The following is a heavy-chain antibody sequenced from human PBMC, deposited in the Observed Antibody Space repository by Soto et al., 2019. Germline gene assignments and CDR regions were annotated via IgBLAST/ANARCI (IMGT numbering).Heavy chain of an antibody. CDR2: IFHSGST. J-gene: IGHJ2*01. CDR3: ARRIYGDWYFDL. CDR1: GASISSTNW. D-gene: IGHD3-16*01. Sequence: QMQLQESSPGLVKPSETLSLTCAVSGASISSTNWWSWVRQPPGKGLEWIGEIFHSGSTNSNPSLKSRXXIXLAXSKNQFSLKLNSVTAADMAVYYCARRIYGDWYFDLWGRGTLVTVSS. V-gene: IGHV4-4*02.